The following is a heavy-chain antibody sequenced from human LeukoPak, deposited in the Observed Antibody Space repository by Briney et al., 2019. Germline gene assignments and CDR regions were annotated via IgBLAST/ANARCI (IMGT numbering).Heavy chain of an antibody. V-gene: IGHV4-34*01. J-gene: IGHJ4*02. CDR2: IDHRGST. Sequence: SETLSLTCAVYGGSLSYYYWNWIRQPPGKGLEWIGEIDHRGSTNFNPSLNSRLTISVDTSKNQFSLKLSSVTAADTAVYYCARGEYCGGDCYPYYFDYWGQGTLVTVSS. CDR3: ARGEYCGGDCYPYYFDY. D-gene: IGHD2-21*02. CDR1: GGSLSYYY.